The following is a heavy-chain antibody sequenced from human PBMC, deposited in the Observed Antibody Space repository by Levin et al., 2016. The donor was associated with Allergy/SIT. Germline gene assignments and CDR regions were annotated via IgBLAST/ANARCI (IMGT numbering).Heavy chain of an antibody. J-gene: IGHJ6*02. CDR3: ARILRIAVAVNYFYYGMDV. Sequence: PGKALEWLAHIFSNDETSYSPTLKSRLTISKDTSKSQVVLVMTNMDPVDTATYYCARILRIAVAVNYFYYGMDVWGQGTTVTVSS. CDR2: IFSNDET. D-gene: IGHD6-19*01. V-gene: IGHV2-26*01.